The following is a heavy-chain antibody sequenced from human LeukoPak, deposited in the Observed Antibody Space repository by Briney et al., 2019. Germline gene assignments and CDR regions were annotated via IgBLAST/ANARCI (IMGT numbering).Heavy chain of an antibody. CDR1: GGSISSSSYY. CDR3: ASSPHIIAVAGTYYFQH. V-gene: IGHV4-39*01. CDR2: IYYSGST. J-gene: IGHJ1*01. D-gene: IGHD6-19*01. Sequence: SETLSLTCTVSGGSISSSSYYWGWTRQPPGKGLEWIGSIYYSGSTYYNPSLKSRVTISVDTSKNQFSLKLSSVTAADTAVYYCASSPHIIAVAGTYYFQHWGQGTLVTVSS.